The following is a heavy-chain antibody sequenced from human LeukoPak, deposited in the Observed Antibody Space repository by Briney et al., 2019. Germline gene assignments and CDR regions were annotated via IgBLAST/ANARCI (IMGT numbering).Heavy chain of an antibody. V-gene: IGHV4-34*01. CDR3: ARGPRSYPRGGWFDP. CDR1: GGSFSGYY. CDR2: INHSGST. Sequence: PSETLSLTCAVYGGSFSGYYWSWIRQPPGKGLEWNGEINHSGSTNYNPSLKSRVTISVDTSKNQFSLKLSSVTAADTAVYYCARGPRSYPRGGWFDPWGQGTLVTVSS. D-gene: IGHD3-10*01. J-gene: IGHJ5*02.